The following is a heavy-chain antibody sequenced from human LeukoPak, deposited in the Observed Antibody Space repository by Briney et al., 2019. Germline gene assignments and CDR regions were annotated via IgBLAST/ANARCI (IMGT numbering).Heavy chain of an antibody. CDR1: GFTFSNHW. D-gene: IGHD5-18*01. Sequence: GGSLRLSCAASGFTFSNHWMHWVRQAPGKGLMWVSRINRDGSSTDYADSVKGRFAISRDDAKSTLFLQVNSLRAEDTAVYFCARGGSDTAMAHDYWGQGTLVTVSS. V-gene: IGHV3-74*01. CDR3: ARGGSDTAMAHDY. CDR2: INRDGSST. J-gene: IGHJ4*02.